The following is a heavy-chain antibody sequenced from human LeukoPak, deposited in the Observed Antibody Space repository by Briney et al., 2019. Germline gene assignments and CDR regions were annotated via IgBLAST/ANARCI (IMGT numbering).Heavy chain of an antibody. J-gene: IGHJ4*02. CDR2: IYYSGST. V-gene: IGHV4-39*01. Sequence: PSETLSLTCTVSGDSVSTSNSYWGWIRQPPWKGLEWIGSIYYSGSTYYNPSLKSRVTISVDTSKNQFSLKLSSVTAADTAVYYCARTMVRGVDCFDYWGQGTLVTVSS. CDR1: GDSVSTSNSY. CDR3: ARTMVRGVDCFDY. D-gene: IGHD3-10*01.